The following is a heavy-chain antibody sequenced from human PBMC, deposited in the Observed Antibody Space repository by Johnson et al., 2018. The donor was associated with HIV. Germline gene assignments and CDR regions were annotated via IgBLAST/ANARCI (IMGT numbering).Heavy chain of an antibody. Sequence: VQLVESGGGLIQPGGSMRLSCAASGFTVSSNYMSWVRQAPGKGLEWVSVIYSGGSTYYADSVKGRFTISSNNSKNTLFLQMNSLRAEDTAVYYCATGLVGATGAFDIWGQGTMVTVSS. CDR2: IYSGGST. CDR3: ATGLVGATGAFDI. CDR1: GFTVSSNY. J-gene: IGHJ3*02. D-gene: IGHD1-26*01. V-gene: IGHV3-53*01.